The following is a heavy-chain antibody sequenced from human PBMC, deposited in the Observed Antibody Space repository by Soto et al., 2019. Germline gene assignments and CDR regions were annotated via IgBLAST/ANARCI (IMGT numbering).Heavy chain of an antibody. CDR3: QRVRGDYRTGYYFDY. CDR2: IKQDGSEK. D-gene: IGHD4-17*01. V-gene: IGHV3-7*03. J-gene: IGHJ4*02. Sequence: SGGSLRLSCAASGFTFSSYWMSWVRQAPGKGLEWVANIKQDGSEKYYVDSVKGRFTISRXXAKNSLYLQMNSLRAEDTAVYYCQRVRGDYRTGYYFDYWGQGTLVTVSS. CDR1: GFTFSSYW.